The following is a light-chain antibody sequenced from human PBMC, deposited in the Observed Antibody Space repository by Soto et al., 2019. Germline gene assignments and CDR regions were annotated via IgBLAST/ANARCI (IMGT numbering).Light chain of an antibody. CDR1: QSVNNNY. Sequence: EIMLTQSPGTLALSPGERATLSCRASQSVNNNYLTWYQQKRGQAPRFLIHGASSRATGIPDRFSGSGSGTDFTLTISRLEPEDFAVYYCQQYGDSPFTFGPGTKVGIK. CDR3: QQYGDSPFT. V-gene: IGKV3-20*01. CDR2: GAS. J-gene: IGKJ3*01.